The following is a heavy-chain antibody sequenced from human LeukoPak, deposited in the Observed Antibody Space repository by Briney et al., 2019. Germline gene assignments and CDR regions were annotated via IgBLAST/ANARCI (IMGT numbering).Heavy chain of an antibody. J-gene: IGHJ4*02. D-gene: IGHD1-20*01. CDR3: ARIRYNWDLDY. CDR1: GFTFSSYG. Sequence: PGRSLILSCVASGFTFSSYGMHWVRQAPGKGLEWVSYISSSGSTIYYADSVKGRFTISRDNAKNSLYLQMNSLRAEDTAVYYCARIRYNWDLDYWGQGTLVTVSS. V-gene: IGHV3-48*04. CDR2: ISSSGSTI.